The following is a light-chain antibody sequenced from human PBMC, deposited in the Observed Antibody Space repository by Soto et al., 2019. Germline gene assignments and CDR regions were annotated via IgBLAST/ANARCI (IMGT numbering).Light chain of an antibody. CDR1: SSDVGGYNY. Sequence: QSVLTQPASVSGSPGQSITISCTGTSSDVGGYNYVSWYQQHTGKAPKLMIYEVSNRPSGVSNRFSGCKSGNTAFLTISGLQAEDEADYYCSSYTSSSTRVFGGGTKLTLL. CDR3: SSYTSSSTRV. CDR2: EVS. J-gene: IGLJ3*02. V-gene: IGLV2-14*01.